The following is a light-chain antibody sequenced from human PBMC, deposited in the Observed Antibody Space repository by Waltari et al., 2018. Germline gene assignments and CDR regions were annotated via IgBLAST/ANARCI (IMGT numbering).Light chain of an antibody. J-gene: IGKJ1*01. CDR1: QSLVHSDGKTY. Sequence: DVVMTQSPLSLSVTLGQPASISCKSSQSLVHSDGKTYLNWYKQRPGQSPRRLLYKVSNRDSGFPDRFSGSGSGTDFTLKISRVEAEDVGVYYCMQGTHWPPWTFGQGTKVEIK. V-gene: IGKV2-30*02. CDR2: KVS. CDR3: MQGTHWPPWT.